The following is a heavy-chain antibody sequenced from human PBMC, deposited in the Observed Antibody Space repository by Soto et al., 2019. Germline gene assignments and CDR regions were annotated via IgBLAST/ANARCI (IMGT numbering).Heavy chain of an antibody. J-gene: IGHJ4*02. D-gene: IGHD3-9*01. CDR2: ISYDGSNK. Sequence: QVQLVESGGGVVQPGRSLRLSCAASGFTFSSYGMHWVRQAPGKGLEWVAVISYDGSNKYYADSVKGRFTISRDNSKNTLYLQMNRLRAEDTALYYCAKDGARYFDWLCFDYWVQGTLVTVSS. CDR3: AKDGARYFDWLCFDY. CDR1: GFTFSSYG. V-gene: IGHV3-30*18.